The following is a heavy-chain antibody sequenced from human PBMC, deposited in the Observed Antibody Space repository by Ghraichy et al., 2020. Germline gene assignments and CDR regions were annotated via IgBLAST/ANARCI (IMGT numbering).Heavy chain of an antibody. D-gene: IGHD3-22*01. Sequence: GGSLRLSCAASGFPLSDFATSWVRQAPGKGLEWVSAISGGGGHSIYYAESVKGRFTITRDKSKSTVYLQMNSLRDEDTALYYCAKDPGQYFDSSAYNAFDLWGQGTKVTVSS. CDR2: ISGGGGHSI. V-gene: IGHV3-23*01. J-gene: IGHJ3*01. CDR3: AKDPGQYFDSSAYNAFDL. CDR1: GFPLSDFA.